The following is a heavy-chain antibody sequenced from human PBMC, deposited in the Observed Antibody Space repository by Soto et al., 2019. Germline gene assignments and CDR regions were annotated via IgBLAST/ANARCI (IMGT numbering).Heavy chain of an antibody. Sequence: PSETLSLPCPVSGCSISSGDYYWSWIRQPPGKGLEWIGYIYYSGSTYYNPSLKSRVTISVDTSKNQFSLKLSSVTAADTAVYYCAREGNLYYYDSSGFGYWGQGTLVTV. CDR1: GCSISSGDYY. D-gene: IGHD3-22*01. CDR2: IYYSGST. J-gene: IGHJ4*02. CDR3: AREGNLYYYDSSGFGY. V-gene: IGHV4-30-4*01.